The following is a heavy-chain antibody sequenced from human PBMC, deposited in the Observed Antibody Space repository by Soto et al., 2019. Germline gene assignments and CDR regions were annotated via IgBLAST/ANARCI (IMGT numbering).Heavy chain of an antibody. CDR2: ISGSGGST. J-gene: IGHJ4*02. CDR1: GFTFSSYA. Sequence: GGSLRLSCPASGFTFSSYAMSWVRQAPGKGLEWVSAISGSGGSTYYADSVKGRFTISRDNSKNTLYLQMNSLRAEDTAVYYCAKGRITMIVVVPPYYFDYWGQGTLVTVSS. D-gene: IGHD3-22*01. CDR3: AKGRITMIVVVPPYYFDY. V-gene: IGHV3-23*01.